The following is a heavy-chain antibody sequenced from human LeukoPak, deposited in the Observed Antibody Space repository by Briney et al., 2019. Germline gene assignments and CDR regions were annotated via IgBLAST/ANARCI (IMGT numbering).Heavy chain of an antibody. CDR3: ARGGDYGDLRYFDY. Sequence: SETLSLTCTVSGGSINNYYWSWIRQPPGKRLEWIGYIYYRGSTNYNPSLKSRVTFSVDTSKNQFSLKLNSVTAADTAVYYCARGGDYGDLRYFDYWGQGTLVTVSS. J-gene: IGHJ4*02. D-gene: IGHD4-17*01. V-gene: IGHV4-59*01. CDR2: IYYRGST. CDR1: GGSINNYY.